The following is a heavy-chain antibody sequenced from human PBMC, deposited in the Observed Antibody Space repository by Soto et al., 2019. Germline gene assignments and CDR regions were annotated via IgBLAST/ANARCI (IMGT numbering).Heavy chain of an antibody. CDR3: ARDRQPSSYIGLDV. CDR1: GFTFSNYA. D-gene: IGHD4-4*01. CDR2: ISSGGTYT. Sequence: LRLSCAASGFTFSNYAMTWVRQAPGKGLEWVSAISSGGTYTDYADSVKGRFTLSRDNTKNSLYLQMNSLRAEDTAVYYRARDRQPSSYIGLDVWGQGTTVTVSS. J-gene: IGHJ6*02. V-gene: IGHV3-23*01.